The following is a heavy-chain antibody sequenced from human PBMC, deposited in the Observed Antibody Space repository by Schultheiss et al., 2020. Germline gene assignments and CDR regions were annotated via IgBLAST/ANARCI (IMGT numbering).Heavy chain of an antibody. J-gene: IGHJ5*02. CDR2: ISAYNGNT. Sequence: ASVKVSCKASGYTFTSYGISWVRQAPGQGLEWMGWISAYNGNTNYAQKLQGRVTMTTDTSTSTAYMELRSLRSDDTAVYYCARRVVATIWRGNWFDPWGQGTLVTVSS. V-gene: IGHV1-18*01. CDR3: ARRVVATIWRGNWFDP. D-gene: IGHD5-12*01. CDR1: GYTFTSYG.